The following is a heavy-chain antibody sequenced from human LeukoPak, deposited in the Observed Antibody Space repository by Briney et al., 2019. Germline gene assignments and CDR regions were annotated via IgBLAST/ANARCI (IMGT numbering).Heavy chain of an antibody. V-gene: IGHV3-21*01. J-gene: IGHJ4*02. Sequence: PGGSLRLSCAASGFTFSSYGMNWVRQAPGKGLEWVSSISRSSSYIYYADSVEGRFTISRDNAKNSLYLQMNSLRAEDTAVYYCAREVVGASSGDYWGQGTLVTVFS. CDR2: ISRSSSYI. CDR1: GFTFSSYG. CDR3: AREVVGASSGDY. D-gene: IGHD1-26*01.